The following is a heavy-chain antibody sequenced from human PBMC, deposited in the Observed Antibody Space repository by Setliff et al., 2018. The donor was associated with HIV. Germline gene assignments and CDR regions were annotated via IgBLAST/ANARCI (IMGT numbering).Heavy chain of an antibody. D-gene: IGHD3-16*01. CDR2: IIPTFGPV. CDR1: GGTFSSFA. Sequence: SVKVSCKASGGTFSSFAFNWVRQAPGQGLEWMGDIIPTFGPVHYAQKFQGRVTITADDSTRTVYMELSSLRSEDTALYYCARDYVLRGTSLVYWGQGTLVTVSS. CDR3: ARDYVLRGTSLVY. J-gene: IGHJ4*02. V-gene: IGHV1-69*13.